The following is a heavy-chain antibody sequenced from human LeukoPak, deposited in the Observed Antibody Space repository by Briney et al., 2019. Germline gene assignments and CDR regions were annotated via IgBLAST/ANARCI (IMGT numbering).Heavy chain of an antibody. CDR1: GGSISSYY. CDR2: IYYSGST. V-gene: IGHV4-59*01. CDR3: AREQPAYAFDI. D-gene: IGHD1-1*01. Sequence: SKTLSLTCTVSGGSISSYYWSWIRQPPGKGLEWIGYIYYSGSTNYNPSLKSRVTISVDTSKNQFSLKLSSVTAADTAVYYCAREQPAYAFDIWGQGTMVTVSS. J-gene: IGHJ3*02.